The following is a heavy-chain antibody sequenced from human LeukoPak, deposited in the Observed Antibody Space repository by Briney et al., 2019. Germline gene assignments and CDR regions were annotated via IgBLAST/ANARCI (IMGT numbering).Heavy chain of an antibody. D-gene: IGHD1-26*01. CDR2: IYSGGST. J-gene: IGHJ4*02. V-gene: IGHV3-53*01. CDR1: GFTVSSNY. CDR3: ARDRSIVGDSDY. Sequence: GGSLRLSCAASGFTVSSNYMSWVRQAPGKGLEWVSVIYSGGSTYSADSVKGRFTISRDNSKNTLYLKMNSLRAEDTAVYYCARDRSIVGDSDYWGQGTLVTVSS.